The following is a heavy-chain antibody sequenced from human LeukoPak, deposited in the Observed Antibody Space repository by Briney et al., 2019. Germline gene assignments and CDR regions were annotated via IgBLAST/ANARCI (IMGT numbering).Heavy chain of an antibody. CDR1: SGFA. J-gene: IGHJ4*02. Sequence: GGSLRLSCAAFSGFAMSWVRQAPGKRLEWVSAINGRGDDTYYPASVKGRFTISRDNSNNTPYLQFNSVRADDTAGYYCAKGHRESSSFFDSWGQGIPVTVSS. V-gene: IGHV3-23*01. CDR2: INGRGDDT. CDR3: AKGHRESSSFFDS.